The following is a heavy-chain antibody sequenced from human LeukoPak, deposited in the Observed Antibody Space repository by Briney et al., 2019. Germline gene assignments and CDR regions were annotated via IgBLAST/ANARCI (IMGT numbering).Heavy chain of an antibody. CDR2: ISSSGGIT. CDR3: AKDKYWYSSGSTFDY. Sequence: PGGSLRLSCAASGFTFSNYWMNWVRQAPGKGLEWVSPISSSGGITNHMDSVKGRFTISRDNSKNTLYLQMNSLRAEDTAIYYCAKDKYWYSSGSTFDYWGQGTLVTVSS. CDR1: GFTFSNYW. V-gene: IGHV3-23*01. J-gene: IGHJ4*02. D-gene: IGHD6-19*01.